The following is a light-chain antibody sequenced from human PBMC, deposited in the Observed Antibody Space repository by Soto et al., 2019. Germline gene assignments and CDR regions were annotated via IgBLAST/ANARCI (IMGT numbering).Light chain of an antibody. V-gene: IGLV2-23*01. J-gene: IGLJ2*01. Sequence: QSALTQPASVSGSPGQSITISCTGTSSDVGSYNLVSWYQQHPGKAPKLMIYEGSKRPSGVSDRFSGSKSGNTASLTISGLQAEDEADYHCCSSAGSRTVLFGGGTKLTVL. CDR2: EGS. CDR3: CSSAGSRTVL. CDR1: SSDVGSYNL.